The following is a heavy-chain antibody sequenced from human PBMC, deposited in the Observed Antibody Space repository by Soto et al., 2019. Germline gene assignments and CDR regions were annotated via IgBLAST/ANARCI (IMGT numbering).Heavy chain of an antibody. D-gene: IGHD3-9*01. Sequence: EVQLLESGGGLVQPGGSLRLSCAASGFTFSSYAMSWVRQAPGKGLEWVSAISGSGGSTYYADSVKGRFTISRDNSKNTLYLQMNSLRAEDTAVYYCAKSGGKNFDWLLETGYWGQGTLVTVSS. V-gene: IGHV3-23*01. CDR2: ISGSGGST. J-gene: IGHJ4*02. CDR3: AKSGGKNFDWLLETGY. CDR1: GFTFSSYA.